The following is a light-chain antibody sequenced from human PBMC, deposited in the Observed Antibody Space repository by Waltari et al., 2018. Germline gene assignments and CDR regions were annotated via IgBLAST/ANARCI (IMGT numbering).Light chain of an antibody. V-gene: IGLV2-11*01. CDR1: SSDVGGYNN. Sequence: QPALTQPRSVSGSPRQSATITCTTTSSDVGGYNNVFCYQHHPGKAPKLMIYDVSKRPSGVPDRFSCSKSGNTASLTISGLQAEDEADYYCCLYAGSYPWVFGGGTKLTVL. CDR2: DVS. J-gene: IGLJ3*02. CDR3: CLYAGSYPWV.